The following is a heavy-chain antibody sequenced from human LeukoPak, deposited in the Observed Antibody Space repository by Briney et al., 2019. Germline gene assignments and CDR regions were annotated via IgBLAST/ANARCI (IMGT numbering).Heavy chain of an antibody. CDR1: GFTFNTYG. D-gene: IGHD2-15*01. Sequence: GGSLRLSCAASGFTFNTYGMHWVRQAPGKGLEWVAVISYDGSNKYYVDSVKGRFTISRDNSKNTLYLQMNSLRAEDTAVYYCASSSGGSDYWGQGTLVTVSS. CDR2: ISYDGSNK. J-gene: IGHJ4*02. V-gene: IGHV3-30*03. CDR3: ASSSGGSDY.